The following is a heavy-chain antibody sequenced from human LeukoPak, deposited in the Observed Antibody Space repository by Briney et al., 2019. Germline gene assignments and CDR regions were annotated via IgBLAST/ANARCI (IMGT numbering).Heavy chain of an antibody. J-gene: IGHJ4*02. CDR3: ARTYSSGWHQYYFDY. Sequence: GGSLRLSCAASGFTFSDYYMSWIRQAPGKGLEWVSYISSSSSYTNYADSVKGRFTISRDNAKNSLYLQMNSLRAEDTAVYYCARTYSSGWHQYYFDYWGQGTLATVSS. CDR2: ISSSSSYT. D-gene: IGHD6-19*01. CDR1: GFTFSDYY. V-gene: IGHV3-11*03.